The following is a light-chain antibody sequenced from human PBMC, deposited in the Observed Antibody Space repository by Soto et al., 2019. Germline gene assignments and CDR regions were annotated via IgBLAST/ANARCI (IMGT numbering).Light chain of an antibody. Sequence: QSVLTQPPSASGTPGQRVTISCSGSSSNIGGNAVNWYQQLPGTAPKLLIYSDNQRPSGVPDRFSGSKSGTSASLAISGLQSEDEADYYCATWDDSLNGYVFATGTNVTVL. V-gene: IGLV1-44*01. CDR1: SSNIGGNA. CDR2: SDN. J-gene: IGLJ1*01. CDR3: ATWDDSLNGYV.